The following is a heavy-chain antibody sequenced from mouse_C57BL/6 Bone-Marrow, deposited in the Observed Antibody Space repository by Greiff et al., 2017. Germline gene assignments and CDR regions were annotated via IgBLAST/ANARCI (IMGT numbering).Heavy chain of an antibody. CDR2: IDPANGTT. D-gene: IGHD2-2*01. J-gene: IGHJ4*01. CDR3: ARWLPFVYYYAMDY. Sequence: EVKLQESVAELVRPGASVKLSCTASGFNIKNTYMHWVKQRPEQGLEWIGRIDPANGTTKYAPTFQGTATITADTSSNTAYLQLSILTSEYTAIYYCARWLPFVYYYAMDYWGQGTSVTVSS. CDR1: GFNIKNTY. V-gene: IGHV14-3*01.